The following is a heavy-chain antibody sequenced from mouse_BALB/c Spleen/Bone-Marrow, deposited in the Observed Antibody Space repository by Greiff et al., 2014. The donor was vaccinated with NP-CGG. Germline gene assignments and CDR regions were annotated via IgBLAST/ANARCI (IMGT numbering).Heavy chain of an antibody. J-gene: IGHJ3*01. Sequence: VQLKQSGPELVKPGASVKISCKTSGYTFTEHTMHWVKQSHGKSLEWIGGINPNNGGTSYNQKFKGKATLTVDKSSSTAYMELRSLTSDDSAAYYCARKGYGSSYAWFAYWGQGTLVTVSA. CDR1: GYTFTEHT. D-gene: IGHD1-1*01. V-gene: IGHV1-18*01. CDR3: ARKGYGSSYAWFAY. CDR2: INPNNGGT.